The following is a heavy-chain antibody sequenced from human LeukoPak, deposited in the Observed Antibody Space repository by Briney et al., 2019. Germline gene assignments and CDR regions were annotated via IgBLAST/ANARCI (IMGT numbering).Heavy chain of an antibody. J-gene: IGHJ4*02. D-gene: IGHD3-3*01. V-gene: IGHV7-4-1*02. CDR1: GYTFTSYA. CDR2: INTNTGNP. Sequence: ASVKVSFKASGYTFTSYAMNWVRQAPGQGLEWMGWINTNTGNPTYAQGFTGRFVFSLDTSVSTAYLQISSLKAEDTAVYYCARDLGGSYYDFWSGYSLVFDYWGQGTLVTVSS. CDR3: ARDLGGSYYDFWSGYSLVFDY.